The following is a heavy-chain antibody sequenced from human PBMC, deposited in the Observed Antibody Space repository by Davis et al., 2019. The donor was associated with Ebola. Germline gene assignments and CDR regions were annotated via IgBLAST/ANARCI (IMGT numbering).Heavy chain of an antibody. CDR1: GFTFSRYW. D-gene: IGHD3-3*01. CDR2: IKQDGSEK. J-gene: IGHJ6*02. CDR3: ARGLVFGVVTLYYYGMDV. Sequence: GGSLRLSCVASGFTFSRYWMSWVRQAPGKGLEWVANIKQDGSEKNYVDSVKGRFTISRDNAKNSLYLQMNSLRAEDTAVYYCARGLVFGVVTLYYYGMDVWGQGTTVTVSS. V-gene: IGHV3-7*01.